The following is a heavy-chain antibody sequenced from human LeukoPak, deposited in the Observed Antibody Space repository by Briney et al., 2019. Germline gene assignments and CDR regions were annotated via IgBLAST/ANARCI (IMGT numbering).Heavy chain of an antibody. Sequence: GGSLRLSCAASGFTVSSNYMNWVRQAPGKGLEWVSVIHSGGNTYYADSVRGRFAISRDNSKNTLYLQMNSLRVEDTAVYYCARDRYYYDSSGYYEHYFDYWGQGTLVTVSS. CDR2: IHSGGNT. V-gene: IGHV3-53*01. CDR3: ARDRYYYDSSGYYEHYFDY. CDR1: GFTVSSNY. D-gene: IGHD3-22*01. J-gene: IGHJ4*02.